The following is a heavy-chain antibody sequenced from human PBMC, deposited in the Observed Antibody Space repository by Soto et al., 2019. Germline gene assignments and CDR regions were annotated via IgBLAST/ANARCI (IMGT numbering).Heavy chain of an antibody. CDR2: ISGRGDST. J-gene: IGHJ4*02. V-gene: IGHV3-23*01. CDR3: AKDRLYIPK. D-gene: IGHD2-21*01. CDR1: GFTFSSYA. Sequence: PGGSLRLSCAASGFTFSSYAMSWVRQAPGKGLEWVSAISGRGDSTYYADSVKGRFTISRDNSKSTLYLQMNSLRAEDTAVYYCAKDRLYIPKWGQGTLVTVSS.